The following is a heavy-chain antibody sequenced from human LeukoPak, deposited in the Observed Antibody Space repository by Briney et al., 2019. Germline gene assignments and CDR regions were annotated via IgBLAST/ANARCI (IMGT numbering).Heavy chain of an antibody. Sequence: ASVKVSCKASGYTFTSYYMHWVRRAPGQGLEWMGIINPSGGSTSYAQKFQGGVTMTRDTSTSTVYMELSSLRSEDTAVYYCARAGGSSGRYGSGYYYVGDYWGQGTLVTVSS. CDR1: GYTFTSYY. V-gene: IGHV1-46*01. CDR3: ARAGGSSGRYGSGYYYVGDY. D-gene: IGHD3-22*01. CDR2: INPSGGST. J-gene: IGHJ4*02.